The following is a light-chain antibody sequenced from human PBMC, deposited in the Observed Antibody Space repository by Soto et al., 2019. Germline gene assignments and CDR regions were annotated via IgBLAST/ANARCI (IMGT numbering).Light chain of an antibody. V-gene: IGKV3D-20*01. CDR1: QSIGSSY. Sequence: EVVLTQSPATLSLSPGERATLSCGASQSIGSSYLAWYQQKPGLAPRLLIYDASSRATGIPDRFSGSGSGTDFTLTISRLEPEDFAVYYCQQYGSSPWTFGQGTKVDIK. CDR2: DAS. J-gene: IGKJ1*01. CDR3: QQYGSSPWT.